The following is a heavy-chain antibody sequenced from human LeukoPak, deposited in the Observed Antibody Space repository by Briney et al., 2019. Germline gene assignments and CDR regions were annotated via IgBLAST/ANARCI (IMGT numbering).Heavy chain of an antibody. CDR1: GGSISSSSYY. V-gene: IGHV4-39*01. D-gene: IGHD6-19*01. Sequence: PSETLSLTCTVSGGSISSSSYYWGWIRQPPGKGLEWIGSIYYSGSAYYNPSLKSRVTISVDTSKNQLSLKLSSVTAADTAVYYCARRSPSGWYYPLGYFQHWGQGTLVTVSS. CDR2: IYYSGSA. J-gene: IGHJ1*01. CDR3: ARRSPSGWYYPLGYFQH.